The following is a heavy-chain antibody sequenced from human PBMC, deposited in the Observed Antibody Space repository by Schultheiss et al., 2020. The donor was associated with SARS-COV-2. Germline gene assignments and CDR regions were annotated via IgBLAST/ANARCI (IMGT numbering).Heavy chain of an antibody. CDR2: IYHSGST. CDR3: AREIVATMDRGGAFDI. V-gene: IGHV4-59*12. D-gene: IGHD5-12*01. Sequence: SETLSLTCTVSGGSISSYYWSWIRQPPGKGLEWIGYIYHSGSTYYNPSLKSRVTISVDRSKNQFSLKLSSVTAADTAVYYCAREIVATMDRGGAFDIWGQGTMVTVSS. CDR1: GGSISSYY. J-gene: IGHJ3*02.